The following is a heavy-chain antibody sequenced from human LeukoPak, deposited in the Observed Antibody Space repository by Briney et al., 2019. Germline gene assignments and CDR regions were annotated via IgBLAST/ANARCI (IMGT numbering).Heavy chain of an antibody. CDR2: ISYDGSNK. CDR1: GFTFSSYG. D-gene: IGHD3-22*01. Sequence: GGSLRLSCAASGFTFSSYGMHWVRQAPGKGLEWVAVISYDGSNKYYADSVKGRFTISRDNSKNTLYLQMNSLRAEDTAVYYCARRDYYESSGYRRDYWGRGTLHTVS. CDR3: ARRDYYESSGYRRDY. V-gene: IGHV3-30*03. J-gene: IGHJ4*02.